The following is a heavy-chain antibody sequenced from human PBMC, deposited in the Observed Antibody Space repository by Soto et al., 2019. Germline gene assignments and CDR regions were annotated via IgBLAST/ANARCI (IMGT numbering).Heavy chain of an antibody. V-gene: IGHV2-5*02. Sequence: QITLKESGPTLVKPTQTLTLTCTFSGFSLSTSGVGVGWIRQPPGKALEWLALIYWDDDKRYSPSLKGRLTITKDTSKNQVVLTMTNMDPVDTATYYCAHLGRDFWSGYYQYYFDYWGQGTLVTVSS. CDR1: GFSLSTSGVG. J-gene: IGHJ4*02. CDR3: AHLGRDFWSGYYQYYFDY. D-gene: IGHD3-3*01. CDR2: IYWDDDK.